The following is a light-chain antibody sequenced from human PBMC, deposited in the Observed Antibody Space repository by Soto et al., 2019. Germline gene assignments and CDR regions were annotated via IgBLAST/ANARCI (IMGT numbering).Light chain of an antibody. V-gene: IGKV1-5*03. CDR1: QSISGW. J-gene: IGKJ5*01. Sequence: DIQMTQSPSTLSASVGDRVTITCRASQSISGWLAWYQQKPGKAPKLLIHKASSLESGVPSRFSGSGSGTEFTLTISSLQPDDFATYYCQHYITYPITFGQGTRLEIK. CDR2: KAS. CDR3: QHYITYPIT.